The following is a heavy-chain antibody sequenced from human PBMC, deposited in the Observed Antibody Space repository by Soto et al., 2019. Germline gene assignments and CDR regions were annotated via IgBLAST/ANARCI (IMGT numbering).Heavy chain of an antibody. D-gene: IGHD5-12*01. CDR1: GGTFSSYA. J-gene: IGHJ6*02. V-gene: IGHV1-69*13. Sequence: ASVKVSCKASGGTFSSYAISWVREVPGQGLEWVGGIIPIFGTANYAQKFQGRVTITADESTSTAYMELSSLRSEDTAVYYCARDHVADIVATIPDYYYYGMDVWGQGTTVTVSS. CDR2: IIPIFGTA. CDR3: ARDHVADIVATIPDYYYYGMDV.